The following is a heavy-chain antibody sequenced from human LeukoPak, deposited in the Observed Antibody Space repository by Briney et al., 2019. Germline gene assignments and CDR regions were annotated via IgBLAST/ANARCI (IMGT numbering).Heavy chain of an antibody. CDR1: GFTFSSYA. CDR3: GGYCSSTSCYRDFGRDY. J-gene: IGHJ4*02. CDR2: IKQDGSEK. Sequence: QPGRSLRLSCAASGFTFSSYAMHWVRQAPGKGLEWVANIKQDGSEKYYVDSVKGRFTISRDNAKNSLYLQMNSLRAEDTAVYYCGGYCSSTSCYRDFGRDYWGQGTLVTVSS. D-gene: IGHD2-2*02. V-gene: IGHV3-7*01.